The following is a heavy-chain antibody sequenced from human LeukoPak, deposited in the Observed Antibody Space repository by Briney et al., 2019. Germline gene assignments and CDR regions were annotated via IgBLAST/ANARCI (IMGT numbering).Heavy chain of an antibody. J-gene: IGHJ6*03. CDR1: GFSFSNYA. CDR3: ARDPYSGTYGDTYYYYMDV. Sequence: GGSLRLSCAASGFSFSNYAMSWVRQAPGKGLEWVSAISGRGANTYYADSVKGRFTISRDNSKNTLYMQMNSLRAEDTAVYYCARDPYSGTYGDTYYYYMDVWGKGTTVTISS. V-gene: IGHV3-23*01. CDR2: ISGRGANT. D-gene: IGHD1-26*01.